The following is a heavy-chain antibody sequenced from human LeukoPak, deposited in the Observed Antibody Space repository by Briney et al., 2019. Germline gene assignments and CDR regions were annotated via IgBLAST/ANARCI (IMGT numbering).Heavy chain of an antibody. CDR2: IRYDGSNK. CDR1: GFSFSSYG. CDR3: AKPLQAYYYMDV. J-gene: IGHJ6*03. Sequence: GGSLRLSCAASGFSFSSYGMHWVRQAPGKGLEWVAFIRYDGSNKYYADSVKGRFTISRDNSKNTLYLQMNSLRAEDTAVYYCAKPLQAYYYMDVWGKGTTVTVSS. V-gene: IGHV3-30*02.